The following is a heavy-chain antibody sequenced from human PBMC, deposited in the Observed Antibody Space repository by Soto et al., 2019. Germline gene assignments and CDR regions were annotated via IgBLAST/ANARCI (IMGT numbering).Heavy chain of an antibody. J-gene: IGHJ4*02. CDR1: GYTFTSYG. Sequence: GAXVKVSCKASGYTFTSYGIRWVRQAPGQGLEWMGWISAYNGNTNYAQKLQGRVTMTTDTSTSTAYMELRSLRSDDTAVYYCAVVSSTSCFDYWGQGTLVTVSS. CDR2: ISAYNGNT. CDR3: AVVSSTSCFDY. D-gene: IGHD2-2*01. V-gene: IGHV1-18*01.